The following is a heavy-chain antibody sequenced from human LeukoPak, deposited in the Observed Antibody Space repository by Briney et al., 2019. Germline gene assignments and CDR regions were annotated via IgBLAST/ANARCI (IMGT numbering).Heavy chain of an antibody. Sequence: SETLSLTCAVYGGSFSGYYWSWIRQPPGKGLEWIGEINHSGSTNYNPSLKSRVTISVDTSKNQFSLKLSSVTAADTAVYYCARDLGYCSSTSCYTWFDPWGQGTLVTVSS. CDR1: GGSFSGYY. V-gene: IGHV4-34*01. J-gene: IGHJ5*02. D-gene: IGHD2-2*02. CDR3: ARDLGYCSSTSCYTWFDP. CDR2: INHSGST.